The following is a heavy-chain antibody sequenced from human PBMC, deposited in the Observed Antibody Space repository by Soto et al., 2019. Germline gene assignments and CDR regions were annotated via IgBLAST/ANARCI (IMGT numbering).Heavy chain of an antibody. V-gene: IGHV4-59*01. CDR3: ARYRREAVAGYTLDN. CDR2: VYNSGST. Sequence: ASETLSLTCTVSGGSISSNYWTWIRQPPGKGLEWIGYVYNSGSTNYNPSLKSRVTISEDTSKSQFSLKVNSMTAADTAVYYCARYRREAVAGYTLDNWGQGMLVTVSS. J-gene: IGHJ4*02. CDR1: GGSISSNY. D-gene: IGHD6-13*01.